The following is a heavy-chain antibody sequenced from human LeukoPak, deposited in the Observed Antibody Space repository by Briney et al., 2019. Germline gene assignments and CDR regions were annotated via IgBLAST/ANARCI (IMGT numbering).Heavy chain of an antibody. V-gene: IGHV3-74*01. J-gene: IGHJ3*02. Sequence: GGSLRLSCAASGFTFTTSWMHWVRQAPGKGLVWVSRINSDGSTTAYADSVKGRFTISRDNAKNTLYLQMNSLRGEDTAVYYCARVLGAAAGLRAFDIWGQGTLVFVSS. CDR2: INSDGSTT. CDR1: GFTFTTSW. D-gene: IGHD6-13*01. CDR3: ARVLGAAAGLRAFDI.